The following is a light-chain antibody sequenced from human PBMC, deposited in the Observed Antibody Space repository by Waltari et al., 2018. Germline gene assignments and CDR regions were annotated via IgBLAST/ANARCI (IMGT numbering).Light chain of an antibody. V-gene: IGLV2-14*01. CDR3: NSYTSSSTLV. Sequence: QSALTQPASVSGSPGQSITISCTGTSSDVGGYNYVLWYQQHPGKVPKLMIYDVSKRPSGVSNRFSGSKSGNTASLTISGLQAEDEADYYCNSYTSSSTLVFGGGTKVTVL. CDR1: SSDVGGYNY. CDR2: DVS. J-gene: IGLJ2*01.